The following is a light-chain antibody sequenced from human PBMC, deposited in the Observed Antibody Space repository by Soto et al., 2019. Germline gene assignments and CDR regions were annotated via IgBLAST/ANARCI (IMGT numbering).Light chain of an antibody. CDR3: QLSYSTPLT. Sequence: DIKMTQSPSSLSASVGDRVTITCRASQSISSYLNWYQQKPGKAPKLLIYAASSLQSGVPSRFSGSGSGTDFTLTISSLQPEDFATYYCQLSYSTPLTFGGGTKVDNK. CDR1: QSISSY. V-gene: IGKV1-39*01. J-gene: IGKJ4*01. CDR2: AAS.